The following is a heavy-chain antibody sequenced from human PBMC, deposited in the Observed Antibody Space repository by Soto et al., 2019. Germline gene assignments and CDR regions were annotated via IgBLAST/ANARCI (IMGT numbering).Heavy chain of an antibody. CDR2: ISAYNGNT. CDR1: GDTFTSYG. J-gene: IGHJ4*02. D-gene: IGHD3-3*01. V-gene: IGHV1-18*01. Sequence: ASVKVSCKASGDTFTSYGISWVRQAPGQGLEWMGWISAYNGNTNYAQKLQGRVTMTTDTSTSTAYMELRSLRSDDTAVYYCARSEYDFWSGYYLYWGQGTLVTVSS. CDR3: ARSEYDFWSGYYLY.